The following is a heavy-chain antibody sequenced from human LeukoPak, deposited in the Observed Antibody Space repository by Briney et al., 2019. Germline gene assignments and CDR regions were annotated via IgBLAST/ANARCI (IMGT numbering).Heavy chain of an antibody. CDR3: ARLYYYGSGSGDY. Sequence: PSETLSLTCTVSGGSISSYYWSWIRQPPGKGLEWIGYIYYSGSTNYNPSLKSRVTISVDTSKNQFSLNLSSVTAADTAVYYCARLYYYGSGSGDYWGQGTLVTVSS. J-gene: IGHJ4*02. D-gene: IGHD3-10*01. V-gene: IGHV4-59*08. CDR2: IYYSGST. CDR1: GGSISSYY.